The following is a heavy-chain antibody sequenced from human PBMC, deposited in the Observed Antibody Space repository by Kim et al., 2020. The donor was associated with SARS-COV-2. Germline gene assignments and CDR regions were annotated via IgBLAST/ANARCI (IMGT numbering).Heavy chain of an antibody. Sequence: GESLKISCKASGYSFTSYWIGWVRHMPGKGLEWMGMIYPGDSDTRYRPSFQGQVTISADKSITTAYLQWSSLKASDTAIYYCASAVNSGYYSHFDYWGQGTLVTVSS. D-gene: IGHD3-22*01. CDR3: ASAVNSGYYSHFDY. V-gene: IGHV5-51*01. CDR2: IYPGDSDT. CDR1: GYSFTSYW. J-gene: IGHJ4*02.